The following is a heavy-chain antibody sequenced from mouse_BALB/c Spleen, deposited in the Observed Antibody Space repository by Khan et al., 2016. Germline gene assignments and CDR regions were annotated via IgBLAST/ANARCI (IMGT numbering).Heavy chain of an antibody. Sequence: VQLQESGAELMKPGASVKISCKATGYTFSSYWIEWVKQRPGHGLEWIGEILPGSGSTNYNEKFRGKATFTADTSSNTAYMQLSSLTSEDSAVHYCARTDRRGYFDYWGQGTTLTVSS. CDR1: GYTFSSYW. V-gene: IGHV1-9*01. CDR3: ARTDRRGYFDY. J-gene: IGHJ2*01. CDR2: ILPGSGST.